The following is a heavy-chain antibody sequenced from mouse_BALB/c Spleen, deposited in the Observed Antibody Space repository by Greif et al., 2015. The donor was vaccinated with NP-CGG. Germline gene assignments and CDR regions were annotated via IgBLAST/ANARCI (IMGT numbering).Heavy chain of an antibody. CDR3: AREYGNYFDY. Sequence: DVHLVESGGGLVQPGGSLRLSCATSGFTFTDYYMSWVRQPPGKALEWLGFIRNKANGYTTEYSASVKGRFTISRDNSQSILYLQMNTLRAEDSATYYCAREYGNYFDYWGQGTTLTVSS. CDR1: GFTFTDYY. J-gene: IGHJ2*01. CDR2: IRNKANGYTT. D-gene: IGHD2-10*02. V-gene: IGHV7-3*02.